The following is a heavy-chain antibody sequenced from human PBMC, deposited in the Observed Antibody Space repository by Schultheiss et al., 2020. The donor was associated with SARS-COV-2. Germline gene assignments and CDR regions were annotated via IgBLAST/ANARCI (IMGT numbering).Heavy chain of an antibody. Sequence: GGSLRLSCAASGFTFSSYAMSWVRQAPGKGLEWVAVIWYDGSNKYYADSVKGRFTISRDNSKNTLYLQMNSLRAEDTAVYYCAREPLRWQWLAFDYWGQGTLVTVSS. J-gene: IGHJ4*02. V-gene: IGHV3-30*04. CDR1: GFTFSSYA. CDR2: IWYDGSNK. CDR3: AREPLRWQWLAFDY. D-gene: IGHD6-19*01.